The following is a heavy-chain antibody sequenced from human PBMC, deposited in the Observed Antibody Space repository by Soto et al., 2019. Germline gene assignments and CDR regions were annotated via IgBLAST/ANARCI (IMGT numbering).Heavy chain of an antibody. CDR3: AKTDPGGRCSGVCYADY. J-gene: IGHJ4*02. CDR2: IGTAGDT. CDR1: GFTFSSYD. D-gene: IGHD2-21*02. Sequence: EVQLVESGGGLVQPGGSLRLSCAASGFTFSSYDMHWVRQATGKGLEWVSAIGTAGDTYYPGSVKGRFTISRENAKNSLYLQMNSLRPEDTAVYYCAKTDPGGRCSGVCYADYWGQGTLVTVSS. V-gene: IGHV3-13*01.